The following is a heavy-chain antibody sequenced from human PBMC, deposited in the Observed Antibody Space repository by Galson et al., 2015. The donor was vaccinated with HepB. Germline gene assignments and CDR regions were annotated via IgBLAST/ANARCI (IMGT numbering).Heavy chain of an antibody. Sequence: SLRLSCAASGFTFSSYAMSWVRQAPGKGLEWVSAISGSGGSTYYADSVKGRFTISRDNSKNALYLQMNSLRAEDTAVYYCAKVRSETGPKSIAVAGALDYWGQGTLVTVSS. D-gene: IGHD6-19*01. CDR2: ISGSGGST. CDR3: AKVRSETGPKSIAVAGALDY. J-gene: IGHJ4*02. V-gene: IGHV3-23*01. CDR1: GFTFSSYA.